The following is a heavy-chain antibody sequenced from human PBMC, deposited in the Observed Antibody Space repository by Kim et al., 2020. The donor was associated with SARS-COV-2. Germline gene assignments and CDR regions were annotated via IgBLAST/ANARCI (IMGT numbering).Heavy chain of an antibody. CDR1: GGSISSYY. J-gene: IGHJ3*02. D-gene: IGHD2-21*02. V-gene: IGHV4-59*13. Sequence: SETLSLTCTVSGGSISSYYWSWIRQPPGKGLEWIGYIYYSGSTNYNPSLKSRVTISVDTSKNQFSLKLSSVTAADTAVYYCAREGAYCGGDCYSPDAFDIWGQGTMVTVSS. CDR2: IYYSGST. CDR3: AREGAYCGGDCYSPDAFDI.